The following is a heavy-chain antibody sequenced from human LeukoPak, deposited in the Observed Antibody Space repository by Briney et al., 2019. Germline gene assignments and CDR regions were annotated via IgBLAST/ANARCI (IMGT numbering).Heavy chain of an antibody. J-gene: IGHJ6*02. CDR3: AREWASYDILTPNGMDV. Sequence: GGSLRLSCAASGFTFSSCWMHWVRQAPGKGLVWVSRINSDGSSTSYADSVKGRFTISRDNAKNTLYLQMNSLRAEDTAVYYCAREWASYDILTPNGMDVWGQGTTVTVSS. V-gene: IGHV3-74*01. D-gene: IGHD3-9*01. CDR1: GFTFSSCW. CDR2: INSDGSST.